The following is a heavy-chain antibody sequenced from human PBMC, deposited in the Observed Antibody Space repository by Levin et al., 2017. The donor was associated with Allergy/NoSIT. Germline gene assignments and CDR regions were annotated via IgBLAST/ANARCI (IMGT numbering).Heavy chain of an antibody. V-gene: IGHV3-49*03. CDR1: GFTFGDYA. J-gene: IGHJ4*02. Sequence: GESLKISCTASGFTFGDYAMSWFRQAPGKGLEWVGFIRSKAYGGTTEYAASVKGRFTISRDDSKSIAYLQMNSLKTEDTAVYYCTRGGLSGYAVAGFSPYYWGQGTLVTVSS. CDR2: IRSKAYGGTT. D-gene: IGHD6-19*01. CDR3: TRGGLSGYAVAGFSPYY.